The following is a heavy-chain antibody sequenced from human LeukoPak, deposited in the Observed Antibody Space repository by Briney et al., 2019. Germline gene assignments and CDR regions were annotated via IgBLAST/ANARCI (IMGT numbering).Heavy chain of an antibody. CDR2: INHSEST. J-gene: IGHJ5*02. D-gene: IGHD2-15*01. CDR3: ARGRLVSGGSGNWFDP. Sequence: SETLSLTCAVYGGSFSGYYWSWIRQPPGKGLEWIGEINHSESTNYNPSLKSRVTISVDTSKNQFSLKLSSVTAADTAVYYCARGRLVSGGSGNWFDPWGQGTLVTVSS. CDR1: GGSFSGYY. V-gene: IGHV4-34*01.